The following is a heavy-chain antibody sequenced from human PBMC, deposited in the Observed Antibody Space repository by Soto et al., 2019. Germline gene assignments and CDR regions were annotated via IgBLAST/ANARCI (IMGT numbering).Heavy chain of an antibody. CDR1: GFTFSGFD. D-gene: IGHD2-15*01. J-gene: IGHJ4*02. CDR2: IGTAGDT. CDR3: ARGQEVGAHFFDS. V-gene: IGHV3-13*01. Sequence: GGSLRLSCEASGFTFSGFDMHWVRQPTGKGLEWVSTIGTAGDTYYAVSVKGRFTISRDDAKNSLSLQMNSLRAGDTAVYFCARGQEVGAHFFDSWGQGTQVTVSS.